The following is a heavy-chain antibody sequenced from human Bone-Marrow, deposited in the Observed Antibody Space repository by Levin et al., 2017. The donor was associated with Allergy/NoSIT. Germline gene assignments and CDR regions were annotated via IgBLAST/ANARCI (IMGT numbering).Heavy chain of an antibody. Sequence: SQTLSLTCTFSGGSISDANYYWGWIRQPPGKGLEHIGNIFHSGSTYYNPSLNSRATISLDTSKNHYSLKLTSVTAADTAVYYCARLLNAGVGGRSYFDLWGRATLVTVSS. V-gene: IGHV4-39*07. D-gene: IGHD3-10*01. CDR2: IFHSGST. CDR1: GGSISDANYY. CDR3: ARLLNAGVGGRSYFDL. J-gene: IGHJ2*01.